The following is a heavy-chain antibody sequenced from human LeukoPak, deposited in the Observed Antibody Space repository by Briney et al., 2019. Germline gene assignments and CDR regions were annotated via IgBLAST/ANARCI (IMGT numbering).Heavy chain of an antibody. CDR1: GGSISSYY. CDR2: TYYSGST. V-gene: IGHV4-59*01. D-gene: IGHD2-2*01. CDR3: ARDPGYCSSTSCWDYYYGMDV. J-gene: IGHJ6*02. Sequence: SETLSLTCTVSGGSISSYYWSWIRQPPGKGLEWIGYTYYSGSTNYDPSLKSRVTISVDTSKNQFSLKLSSVTAADTAVYYCARDPGYCSSTSCWDYYYGMDVWGQGTTVTVSS.